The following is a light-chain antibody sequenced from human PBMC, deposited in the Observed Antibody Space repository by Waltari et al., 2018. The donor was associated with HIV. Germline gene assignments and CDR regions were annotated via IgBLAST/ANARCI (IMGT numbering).Light chain of an antibody. CDR3: QQYFSLPPT. CDR2: WAS. CDR1: RTVLYHSDNKNY. J-gene: IGKJ4*01. V-gene: IGKV4-1*01. Sequence: DIVMTQSPDSLAVSLGETVGINCKSSRTVLYHSDNKNYLAWYQHKPGQAPRVLISWASTRAVMVPSSIPALGVPERFSGSGSGTNFSLTISGLQEDDVAIYYCQQYFSLPPTFGGGTRVERK.